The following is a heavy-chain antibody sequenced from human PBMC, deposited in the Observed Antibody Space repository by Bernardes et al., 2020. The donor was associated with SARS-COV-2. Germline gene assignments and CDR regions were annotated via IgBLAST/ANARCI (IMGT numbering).Heavy chain of an antibody. J-gene: IGHJ6*02. Sequence: GGSLRLSCAASEFSFSNYAMSWVRQAPGKGLEWVSSISGSGGRTYHADSVKGRFTISRDNSKNTLFLQMHTLRAEDTAVYYCARDGPRYGDYVMFEDYYYYYAMDVWGQGTTVTVSS. V-gene: IGHV3-23*01. CDR2: ISGSGGRT. CDR1: EFSFSNYA. CDR3: ARDGPRYGDYVMFEDYYYYYAMDV. D-gene: IGHD4-17*01.